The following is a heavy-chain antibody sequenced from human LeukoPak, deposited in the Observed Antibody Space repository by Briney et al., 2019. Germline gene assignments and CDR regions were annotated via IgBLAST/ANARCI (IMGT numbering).Heavy chain of an antibody. CDR1: GFTFSSYS. Sequence: GGSLRLSCAASGFTFSSYSMNWVRQAPGKGLEWVSYISSSSSTIYYADSVKGRFTISRDNAKNSLYLQMNSLRAEDTAAYYCARDRYSNYGPGPFDIWGQGTMVTVSS. CDR3: ARDRYSNYGPGPFDI. CDR2: ISSSSSTI. V-gene: IGHV3-48*01. D-gene: IGHD4-11*01. J-gene: IGHJ3*02.